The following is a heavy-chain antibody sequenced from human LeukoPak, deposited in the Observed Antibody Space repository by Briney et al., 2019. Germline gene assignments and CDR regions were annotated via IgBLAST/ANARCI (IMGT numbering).Heavy chain of an antibody. CDR3: ARAIAMVRGVNYFDY. CDR2: IGTTGDT. V-gene: IGHV3-13*01. Sequence: GGSLRLSCAASGFTFSSSDMHWVRQITGKGLEWVSAIGTTGDTYYSCSVKGRFTISRENATNSLYLQMNSLRAGDTAVYYCARAIAMVRGVNYFDYWGQGALVTVSS. J-gene: IGHJ4*02. CDR1: GFTFSSSD. D-gene: IGHD3-10*01.